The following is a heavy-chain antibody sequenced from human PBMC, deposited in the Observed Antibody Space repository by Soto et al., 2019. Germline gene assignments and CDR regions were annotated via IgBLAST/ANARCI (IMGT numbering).Heavy chain of an antibody. Sequence: ASVKVSCKASGYTFTSYDINWVRQATGQGLEWMGWMNPNSGNTGYAQKFQGRVTMTRNTSISTAYMELSSLRSEDTAVYYCARGPLAVVVAATPRYYYYYYMDVWGKGTTVTVSS. CDR3: ARGPLAVVVAATPRYYYYYYMDV. V-gene: IGHV1-8*01. J-gene: IGHJ6*03. D-gene: IGHD2-15*01. CDR2: MNPNSGNT. CDR1: GYTFTSYD.